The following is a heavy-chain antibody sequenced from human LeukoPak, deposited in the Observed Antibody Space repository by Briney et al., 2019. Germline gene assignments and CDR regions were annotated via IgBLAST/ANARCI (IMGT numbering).Heavy chain of an antibody. CDR1: GYTFTGYY. CDR3: ARGRSTVAGTTHFDY. V-gene: IGHV1-2*06. J-gene: IGHJ4*02. D-gene: IGHD6-19*01. CDR2: INPNSGGT. Sequence: ASVKVSCKASGYTFTGYYMHWVRQAPGQGLEWMGRINPNSGGTNYAQKFQGRVTMTRDTSISTAYMELGRLRSDDTAVYYCARGRSTVAGTTHFDYWGQGTLVTVSS.